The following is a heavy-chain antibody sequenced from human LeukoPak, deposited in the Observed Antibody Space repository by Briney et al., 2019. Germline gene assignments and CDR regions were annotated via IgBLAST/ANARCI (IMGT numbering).Heavy chain of an antibody. CDR1: GYSFTSYW. Sequence: GESLKISCTGFGYSFTSYWIGWVRQMPGEGLEWMGIIYPGDSDTRYSPSFQGQVTISADKSISTAYLQWSSLKASDTAMYYCARLVIVTAISYYFDYWGQGTLVTVSS. J-gene: IGHJ4*02. V-gene: IGHV5-51*01. CDR2: IYPGDSDT. CDR3: ARLVIVTAISYYFDY. D-gene: IGHD2-21*02.